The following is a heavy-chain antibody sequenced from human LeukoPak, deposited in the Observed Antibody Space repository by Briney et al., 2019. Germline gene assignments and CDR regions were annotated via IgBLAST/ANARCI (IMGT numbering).Heavy chain of an antibody. D-gene: IGHD3-10*01. CDR3: ARVASGCYSGSCFFDY. J-gene: IGHJ4*02. Sequence: GASVKVSCKASGYTFTGYYMHWVRQAPGQGLEWMGWINPNYFNPASGGTYYAQKFQGRVTMTRDTSITTAYLELSSLGSDDTAIYFCARVASGCYSGSCFFDYWGQGTLVIVSS. V-gene: IGHV1-2*02. CDR1: GYTFTGYY. CDR2: INPNYFNPASGGT.